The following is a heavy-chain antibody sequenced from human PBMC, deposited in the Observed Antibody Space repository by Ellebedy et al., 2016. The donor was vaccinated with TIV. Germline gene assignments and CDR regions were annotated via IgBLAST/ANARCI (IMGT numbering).Heavy chain of an antibody. CDR3: VGFGVFNL. D-gene: IGHD3-3*01. CDR2: IKTDGSET. Sequence: GESLKISCAASGFTFSNFWLSWVRQAPGKGLEWVAHIKTDGSETYYVDSVKGRFTISGENAKNALFLQMDGLRVDDSAVYYCVGFGVFNLWGQGAPVTVSS. J-gene: IGHJ5*02. CDR1: GFTFSNFW. V-gene: IGHV3-7*01.